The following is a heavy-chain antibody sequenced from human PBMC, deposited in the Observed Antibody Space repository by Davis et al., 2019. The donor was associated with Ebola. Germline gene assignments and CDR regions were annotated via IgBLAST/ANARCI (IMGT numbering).Heavy chain of an antibody. Sequence: PGGSLRLSCAASGFTFSSYAMHWVRQAPGKGLEWVAVISYDGSNKYYADSVKDRFTISRDNLNNVLYLQMNSLTVEDTAVYYCGRGGYDDGSLEHWGQGTLVTVSS. V-gene: IGHV3-30*14. CDR2: ISYDGSNK. D-gene: IGHD5-18*01. CDR3: GRGGYDDGSLEH. J-gene: IGHJ4*02. CDR1: GFTFSSYA.